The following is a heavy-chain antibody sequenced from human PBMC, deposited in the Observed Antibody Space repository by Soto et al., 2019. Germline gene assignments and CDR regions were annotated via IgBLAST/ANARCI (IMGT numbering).Heavy chain of an antibody. V-gene: IGHV2-70*01. CDR3: AQAAAGKGIDF. J-gene: IGHJ4*02. CDR1: GFSLSTRAMC. Sequence: GSGPTLVNPTQTLTLTCTFSGFSLSTRAMCVSWIRQPPGKALEWLALIDWDDDKYYSTALKTRLTISKDTSRNQVVLTMTNMAPVDTATYYCAQAAAGKGIDFWGQGTLVTVSS. CDR2: IDWDDDK. D-gene: IGHD6-13*01.